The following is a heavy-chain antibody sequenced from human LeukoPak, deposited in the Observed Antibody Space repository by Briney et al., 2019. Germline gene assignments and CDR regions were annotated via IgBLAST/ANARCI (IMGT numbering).Heavy chain of an antibody. CDR2: IKQDGSEK. CDR1: GFTFSRYW. J-gene: IGHJ4*02. CDR3: ARVNGLRYIDY. D-gene: IGHD1-1*01. Sequence: GGSLRLSCAASGFTFSRYWMSWVRQAPGKGLEWVANIKQDGSEKYYVDSVKGRFTISRDNAKNSLYLQMNRLRAEDTAVYYCARVNGLRYIDYWGQGTLATVSS. V-gene: IGHV3-7*03.